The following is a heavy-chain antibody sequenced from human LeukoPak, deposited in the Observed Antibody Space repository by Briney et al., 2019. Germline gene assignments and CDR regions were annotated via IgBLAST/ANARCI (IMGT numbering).Heavy chain of an antibody. D-gene: IGHD2-15*01. CDR1: GGSFSGYY. Sequence: SETLSLTCAVYGGSFSGYYWSWIRQVPGKGPEWIGEIDHSGRTNANSSLRSRVTISVDMSKNQFSLRLNSVTAADTAVYYCATKSILTSGRKPYDYWDQGALVTVSS. CDR3: ATKSILTSGRKPYDY. V-gene: IGHV4-34*01. CDR2: IDHSGRT. J-gene: IGHJ4*02.